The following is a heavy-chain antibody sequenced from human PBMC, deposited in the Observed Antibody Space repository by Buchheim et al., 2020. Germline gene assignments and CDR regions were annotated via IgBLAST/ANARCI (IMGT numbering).Heavy chain of an antibody. CDR1: GFTFSSYA. Sequence: QVQLVESGGGVVQPGRSLRLSCAVSGFTFSSYALHWVRQAPGKGLEWVAVISYDGSNKYFPDSVKGRFPISRDNSKNTLYLQMNSLRAEDTAVYYCARSSSWYVDSYYYGMDVWGQGTT. J-gene: IGHJ6*02. D-gene: IGHD6-13*01. CDR2: ISYDGSNK. CDR3: ARSSSWYVDSYYYGMDV. V-gene: IGHV3-30*14.